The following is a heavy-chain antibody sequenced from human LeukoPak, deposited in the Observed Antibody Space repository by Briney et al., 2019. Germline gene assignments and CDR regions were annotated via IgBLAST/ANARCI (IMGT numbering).Heavy chain of an antibody. CDR1: GFTFSSYS. CDR3: ARDPLPGQWLVRGYNWFDP. V-gene: IGHV3-21*01. J-gene: IGHJ5*02. Sequence: GGSLRLSCAASGFTFSSYSMNWVRQAPGKGLEWGSSIISSSSDIYYADSVKGRFTISRDNAKNSLYLQMNSLRAEDTAVYYCARDPLPGQWLVRGYNWFDPWGQGTLVTVSS. D-gene: IGHD6-19*01. CDR2: IISSSSDI.